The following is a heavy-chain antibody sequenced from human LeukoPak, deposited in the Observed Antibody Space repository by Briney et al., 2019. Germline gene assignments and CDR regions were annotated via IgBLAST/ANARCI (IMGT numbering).Heavy chain of an antibody. Sequence: GGSLRLSCAASGFTFSNFAMHWVRQAPGKGLEWVAVITHDGSIKYYTDSVKGRLTISRDNSKNTLYLQMDGLRAEDTAVYYCGKDLSFSTSVFDYWGQGTLVTVSS. CDR3: GKDLSFSTSVFDY. J-gene: IGHJ4*02. CDR2: ITHDGSIK. V-gene: IGHV3-30*18. D-gene: IGHD6-6*01. CDR1: GFTFSNFA.